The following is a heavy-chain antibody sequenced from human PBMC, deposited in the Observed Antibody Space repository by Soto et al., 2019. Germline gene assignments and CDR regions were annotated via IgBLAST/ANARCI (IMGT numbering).Heavy chain of an antibody. J-gene: IGHJ4*02. D-gene: IGHD6-6*01. Sequence: QVQLVQSGAEVKKPGSSVKVSCKASGGTFSRYAIIWVRQAPGQGLEWMGGIIPLYGTASYAQKLQGRVTITADESTRTAYMELSSLTSEDTAVYFCARAGSADSTSVFDHWGQGTLVTVSS. CDR2: IIPLYGTA. CDR3: ARAGSADSTSVFDH. V-gene: IGHV1-69*01. CDR1: GGTFSRYA.